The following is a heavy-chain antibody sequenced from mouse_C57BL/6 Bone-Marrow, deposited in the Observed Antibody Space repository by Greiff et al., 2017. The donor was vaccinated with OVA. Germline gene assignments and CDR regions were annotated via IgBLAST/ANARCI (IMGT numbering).Heavy chain of an antibody. Sequence: QVQLQQPGAELVMPGASVKLSCKASGYTFTSYWMHWVKQRPGQGLEWIGEIDPSDSYTNYNQKFKGKSTLTVDKSSSTAYMQLSSLTSEVSAVYYCARDYGSSYGFAYWGQGTLVTVSA. CDR3: ARDYGSSYGFAY. CDR2: IDPSDSYT. V-gene: IGHV1-69*01. J-gene: IGHJ3*01. CDR1: GYTFTSYW. D-gene: IGHD1-1*01.